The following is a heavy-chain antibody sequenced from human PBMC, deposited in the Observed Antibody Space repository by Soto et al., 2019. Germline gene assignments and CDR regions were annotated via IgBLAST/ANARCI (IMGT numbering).Heavy chain of an antibody. CDR2: ISSSSSTI. J-gene: IGHJ5*02. CDR3: ARDTGYDFWSGYYFNWFDP. Sequence: PGGSLRLSCAASGFTFSSYSMNWVRQAPGKGLEWVSYISSSSSTIYYADSVKGRFTISRDNAKNSLYLQMNSLRAEDTAVYYCARDTGYDFWSGYYFNWFDPWGQGTLVTVSS. V-gene: IGHV3-48*01. CDR1: GFTFSSYS. D-gene: IGHD3-3*01.